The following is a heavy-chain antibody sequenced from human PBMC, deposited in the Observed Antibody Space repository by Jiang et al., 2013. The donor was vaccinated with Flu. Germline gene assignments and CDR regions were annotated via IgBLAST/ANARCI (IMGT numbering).Heavy chain of an antibody. CDR1: GYTFTTYG. CDR2: ISAYNGDT. D-gene: IGHD3-22*01. CDR3: ARDRGDSSNYWLNY. J-gene: IGHJ4*02. V-gene: IGHV1-18*01. Sequence: SGYTFTTYGVSWVRQAPGQGLEWMGWISAYNGDTDYAQKLQGRVTMTTDTSTSTAYMELRGLRSDDTAVYYCARDRGDSSNYWLNYWGQGTLVTVSS.